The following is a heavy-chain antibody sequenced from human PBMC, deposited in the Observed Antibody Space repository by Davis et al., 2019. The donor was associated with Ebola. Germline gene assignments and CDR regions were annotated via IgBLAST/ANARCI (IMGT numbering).Heavy chain of an antibody. V-gene: IGHV3-74*01. CDR2: INSDGSST. D-gene: IGHD3-16*01. Sequence: GESLKISCAASGFTFSNYGMHWVRQAPGKGLVWVSRINSDGSSTSYADSVKGRFTISRDNAKNTLYLQMNSLRVEDTAVYYCARDWAGLDVWGKGTTVTVSS. CDR3: ARDWAGLDV. J-gene: IGHJ6*04. CDR1: GFTFSNYG.